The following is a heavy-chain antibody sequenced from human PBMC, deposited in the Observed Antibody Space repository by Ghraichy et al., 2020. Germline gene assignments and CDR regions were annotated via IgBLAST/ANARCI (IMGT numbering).Heavy chain of an antibody. D-gene: IGHD2-2*01. J-gene: IGHJ6*02. V-gene: IGHV3-23*01. Sequence: GGSLRLSCAASGFTFSSYAMSWVRQAPGKGLEWVSAISVSGGSTYYADSVKGRFTVSRDNSKNTLYLQMNSLRAEDTAVYYCATLGYCSSTSCPRGYYYYGMDVWGQGTTVTVSS. CDR3: ATLGYCSSTSCPRGYYYYGMDV. CDR2: ISVSGGST. CDR1: GFTFSSYA.